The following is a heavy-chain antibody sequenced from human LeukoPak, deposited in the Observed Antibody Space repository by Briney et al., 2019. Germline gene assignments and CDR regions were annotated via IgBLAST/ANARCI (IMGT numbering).Heavy chain of an antibody. CDR1: GYSFSTYS. D-gene: IGHD3-22*01. J-gene: IGHJ4*02. CDR2: ISTGSSYI. CDR3: ARSFYDSSGYLDFDY. V-gene: IGHV3-21*01. Sequence: PGGSLRLSCAASGYSFSTYSMNWVRQAPGKGLEWVSFISTGSSYIYYADSVKGRFTISRDNAKKSLYLQMNSLRAEDTAVYFCARSFYDSSGYLDFDYWGQGTLVTVSS.